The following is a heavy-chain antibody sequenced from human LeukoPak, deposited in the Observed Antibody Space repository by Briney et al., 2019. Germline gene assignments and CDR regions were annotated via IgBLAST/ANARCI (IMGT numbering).Heavy chain of an antibody. D-gene: IGHD3-9*01. Sequence: GGSLRLCCAASGFTFSSYSMNWVRQAPGKGLEWVSSISSSSSYIYYADSVKGRFTISRDNAKNSLYLQMNSLRAEDTAVYYCARDRGGYDILTGYYPYSPYFAYWGQGTLVTVSS. J-gene: IGHJ4*02. CDR2: ISSSSSYI. CDR1: GFTFSSYS. V-gene: IGHV3-21*01. CDR3: ARDRGGYDILTGYYPYSPYFAY.